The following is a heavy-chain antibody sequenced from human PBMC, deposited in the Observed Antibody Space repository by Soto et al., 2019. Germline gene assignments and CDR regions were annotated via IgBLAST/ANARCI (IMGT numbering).Heavy chain of an antibody. J-gene: IGHJ4*01. CDR3: ARGVRSETYYNAFDC. Sequence: QVQLVESGGGVVQPGSSLRLSCAASGFSFKNYAFHWVRQAPGKGLEWVALISHNDEPKIFYADSVQGRFTISRDNFKNTVYLQMNSLRDEDSAVYQCARGVRSETYYNAFDCWGQGTQVTVSS. CDR1: GFSFKNYA. CDR2: ISHNDEPKI. D-gene: IGHD3-10*01. V-gene: IGHV3-30-3*01.